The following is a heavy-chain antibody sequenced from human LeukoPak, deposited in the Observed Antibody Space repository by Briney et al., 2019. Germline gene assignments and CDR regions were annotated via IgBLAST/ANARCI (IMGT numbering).Heavy chain of an antibody. Sequence: GSLRLSCAASGFTFSSYAMHWVRQAPGKGLEWVAVISYDGSNKYYADSVKGRFTISRDNSKNTLYLQMNSLRAEDTAVYYCASSGPFSGYDWGYYYYYMDVWGKGTTVTVSS. D-gene: IGHD5-12*01. J-gene: IGHJ6*03. CDR1: GFTFSSYA. CDR3: ASSGPFSGYDWGYYYYYMDV. V-gene: IGHV3-30-3*01. CDR2: ISYDGSNK.